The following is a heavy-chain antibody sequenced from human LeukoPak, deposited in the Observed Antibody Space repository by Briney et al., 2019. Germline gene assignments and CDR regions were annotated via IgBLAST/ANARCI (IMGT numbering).Heavy chain of an antibody. J-gene: IGHJ5*02. CDR3: ARGRGSGHKENWFDP. D-gene: IGHD6-19*01. V-gene: IGHV1-8*01. CDR1: GYTFITYD. Sequence: ASVKLSCKTSGYTFITYDINWVRQTTGQGLEWMGWMNPNSGNTGYAQRFQGRVTMTRNTSINTAYMELSSLRSEDTAVYYCARGRGSGHKENWFDPWGQGTLVTVSS. CDR2: MNPNSGNT.